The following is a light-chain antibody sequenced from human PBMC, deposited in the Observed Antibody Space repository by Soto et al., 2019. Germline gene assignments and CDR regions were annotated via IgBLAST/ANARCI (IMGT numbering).Light chain of an antibody. CDR1: QGIRND. Sequence: DIQMTQSPSSLSASVGDRVTITCRASQGIRNDLGWYQQKPGKAPYLLISDASSLESGVPSRFSGSGSGTEFTLTISSLQPDDLATYYCQQYNSYSTFGQGTRLEIK. CDR2: DAS. CDR3: QQYNSYST. J-gene: IGKJ5*01. V-gene: IGKV1-17*01.